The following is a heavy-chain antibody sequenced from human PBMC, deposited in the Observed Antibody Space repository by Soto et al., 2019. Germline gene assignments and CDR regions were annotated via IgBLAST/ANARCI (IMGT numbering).Heavy chain of an antibody. V-gene: IGHV4-39*01. CDR3: ARLAYCGGDCYYIDY. CDR2: IYYSGST. J-gene: IGHJ4*02. Sequence: QLQLQESGPGLVKPSETLSLTCTVSGGTISSSSYYWGWIRHPPGKGLEWIGSIYYSGSTYYNPSLKSRVTISVDTSKNQFSLKLSSVTAADTAVYYCARLAYCGGDCYYIDYWGQGTLVTVSS. CDR1: GGTISSSSYY. D-gene: IGHD2-21*01.